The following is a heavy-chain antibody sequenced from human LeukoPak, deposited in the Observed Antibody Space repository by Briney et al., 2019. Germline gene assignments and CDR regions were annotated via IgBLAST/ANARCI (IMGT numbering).Heavy chain of an antibody. V-gene: IGHV4-59*01. Sequence: PSETLSLTCSVSNGSISSDYWSWIRQPPGKGLEWIGNVYYTEYTNYNPSFKSRVTISHDTSKNQFSLKLTSLTAADTAIYYCARDMRRHGESGYGFDYWGQGIRVTVSS. D-gene: IGHD5-12*01. CDR3: ARDMRRHGESGYGFDY. J-gene: IGHJ4*02. CDR2: VYYTEYT. CDR1: NGSISSDY.